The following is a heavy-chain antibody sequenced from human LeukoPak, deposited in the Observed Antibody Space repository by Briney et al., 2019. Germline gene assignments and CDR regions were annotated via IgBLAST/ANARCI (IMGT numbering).Heavy chain of an antibody. V-gene: IGHV1-69*04. Sequence: GGSLRLSCAASGFTFSSYAISWVRQAPGQGLEWMGRIIPILGIANYAQKFQGRVTITADKSTSTAYMELSSLRSEDTAVYYCARDVHYYDSSGSHDYWGQGTLVTVSS. D-gene: IGHD3-22*01. CDR2: IIPILGIA. CDR3: ARDVHYYDSSGSHDY. CDR1: GFTFSSYA. J-gene: IGHJ4*02.